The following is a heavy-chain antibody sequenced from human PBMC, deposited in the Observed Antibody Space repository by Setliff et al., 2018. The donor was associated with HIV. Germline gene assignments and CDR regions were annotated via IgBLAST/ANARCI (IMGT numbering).Heavy chain of an antibody. CDR1: GYTFSGYY. J-gene: IGHJ4*02. CDR2: INPNNGGT. Sequence: ASVKVSCKASGYTFSGYYMHWVRQAPGQGLEWMGWINPNNGGTNYAQKFQGRVTKTGDTSISTVYMELSSLRSDDTAVYYCAREKRSSTWLYSSGGTVDYWGLGTLVTVS. V-gene: IGHV1-2*02. D-gene: IGHD6-25*01. CDR3: AREKRSSTWLYSSGGTVDY.